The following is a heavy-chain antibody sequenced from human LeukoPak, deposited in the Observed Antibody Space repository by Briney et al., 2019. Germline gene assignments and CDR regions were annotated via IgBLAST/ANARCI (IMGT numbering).Heavy chain of an antibody. D-gene: IGHD3-22*01. CDR2: ISSSSSYI. Sequence: GGSLRLSCAASGFTFSSYSMNWVRQAPGKGLEWVSSISSSSSYIYYADSVKGRFTISRDNAKNTLYLQMNSLRAEDTAVYYCAKLARLDYYDSSGYPYYYGMDVWGQGTTVTVSS. CDR1: GFTFSSYS. J-gene: IGHJ6*02. V-gene: IGHV3-21*04. CDR3: AKLARLDYYDSSGYPYYYGMDV.